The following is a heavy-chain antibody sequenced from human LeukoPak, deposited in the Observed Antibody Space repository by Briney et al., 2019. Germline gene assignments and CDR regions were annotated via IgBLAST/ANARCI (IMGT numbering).Heavy chain of an antibody. CDR1: GGSISSSNYY. Sequence: SETLSLTCIVSGGSISSSNYYWGWLRQSPGKGLEWIGSIYSRGSTYYNPSLKSRVIVSSDMSKNQFSLMLNSVTAADTAVYYCARDKGQYGSGTRGFTWFDTGGQGTLVTVSS. CDR3: ARDKGQYGSGTRGFTWFDT. D-gene: IGHD3-10*01. V-gene: IGHV4-39*07. CDR2: IYSRGST. J-gene: IGHJ5*02.